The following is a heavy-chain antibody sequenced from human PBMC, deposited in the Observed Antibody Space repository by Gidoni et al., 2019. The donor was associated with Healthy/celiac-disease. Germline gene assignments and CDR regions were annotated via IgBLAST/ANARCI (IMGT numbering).Heavy chain of an antibody. J-gene: IGHJ3*02. Sequence: EVQLVESGGGLVMPGGSLRLSCAASGFTFSTYSMNWVRQAPGKGLEWVSSISSSSTYIYYADSMKGRFTISRDNAKNSLYLQMNSPRAEDTAVYYCARAPPNTSGWYDAFDIWGQGTMVTVSS. CDR3: ARAPPNTSGWYDAFDI. CDR2: ISSSSTYI. V-gene: IGHV3-21*02. CDR1: GFTFSTYS. D-gene: IGHD6-19*01.